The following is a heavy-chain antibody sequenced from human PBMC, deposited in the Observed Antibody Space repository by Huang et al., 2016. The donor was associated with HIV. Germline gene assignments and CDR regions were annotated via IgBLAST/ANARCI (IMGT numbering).Heavy chain of an antibody. CDR2: IIPIFGTP. CDR3: ARGAPDLDSHFDH. CDR1: GGTFNNA. Sequence: QVQLVQSGAEVKKPGSSVKVSCKVSGGTFNNAISWVRQAPGQGLEWMGGIIPIFGTPNYARKFQGRVTITADESTSIAYMELSSLRSEDTAVYYCARGAPDLDSHFDHWGQGTLVTVSS. D-gene: IGHD3-3*01. V-gene: IGHV1-69*13. J-gene: IGHJ4*02.